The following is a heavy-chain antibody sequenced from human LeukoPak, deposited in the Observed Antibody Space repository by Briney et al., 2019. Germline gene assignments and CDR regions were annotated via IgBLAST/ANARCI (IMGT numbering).Heavy chain of an antibody. CDR3: AGDLRLRYFDWLSLPRFDY. D-gene: IGHD3-9*01. J-gene: IGHJ4*02. CDR2: IFTSGIT. Sequence: SEALSLTCTVSGGSLSLYYWNWIRQPAGKGLEWIGRIFTSGITNHNPSLKSRVTMSVDTSKSQFSLNLSSVTAADTAVYYCAGDLRLRYFDWLSLPRFDYWGQGTLVTVSS. CDR1: GGSLSLYY. V-gene: IGHV4-4*07.